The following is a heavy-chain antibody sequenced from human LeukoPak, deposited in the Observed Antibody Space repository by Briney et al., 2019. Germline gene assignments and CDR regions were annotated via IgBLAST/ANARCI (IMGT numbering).Heavy chain of an antibody. D-gene: IGHD3-3*01. V-gene: IGHV3-23*01. CDR1: GFSFSRYW. CDR2: ISSSGGST. Sequence: GGSLRLSCAASGFSFSRYWMSWVRQAPGKGLEWVSTISSSGGSTYYADSVKGRFTISRDNSKNTLYLQMNSLRAEDTAVYYCAKGLDLWSDWGQGTLVTVSS. J-gene: IGHJ4*02. CDR3: AKGLDLWSD.